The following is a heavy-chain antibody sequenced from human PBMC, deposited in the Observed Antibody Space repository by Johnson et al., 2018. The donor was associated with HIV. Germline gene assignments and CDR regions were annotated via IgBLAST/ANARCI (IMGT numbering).Heavy chain of an antibody. J-gene: IGHJ3*02. CDR1: GFAVTSNN. D-gene: IGHD6-19*01. CDR3: ARDSAYSSGWYSGAFDI. V-gene: IGHV3-48*01. CDR2: ITSTGITV. Sequence: MQLVESGGGSVQPGEYLTLSCAASGFAVTSNNMRWVRQAPGKGLEWVSYITSTGITVYYAASVKGRFTISRDNSKNTLYLQMNSLRAEDTAVYYCARDSAYSSGWYSGAFDIWGQGTMVTVSS.